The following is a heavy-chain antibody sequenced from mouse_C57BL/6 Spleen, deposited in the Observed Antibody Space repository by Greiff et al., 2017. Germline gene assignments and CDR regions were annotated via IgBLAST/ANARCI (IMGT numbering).Heavy chain of an antibody. V-gene: IGHV1-26*01. D-gene: IGHD1-1*01. Sequence: EVQLQQSGPELVKPGASVKISCKASGYTFTDYYMNWVKQSHGKSLEWIGDINPNNGGTSYNQKFKGKATLTVDKSSSTAYMELRSLTSEDSAVYYCARPYYYGSSYVGDYWGQGTTLTVSS. CDR3: ARPYYYGSSYVGDY. CDR1: GYTFTDYY. J-gene: IGHJ2*01. CDR2: INPNNGGT.